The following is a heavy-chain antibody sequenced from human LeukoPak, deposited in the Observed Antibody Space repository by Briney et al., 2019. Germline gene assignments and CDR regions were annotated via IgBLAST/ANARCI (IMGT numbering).Heavy chain of an antibody. V-gene: IGHV4-59*02. CDR3: ARAHGSSSFDY. Sequence: SETLSLTCIVSGGSVSSYYWTWIRQPPGKGLEWIGYIYYSGSTNYNPSLKSRVTISVDTSKNQFSLKLSSVTAADTAVYYCARAHGSSSFDYWGQGTLVTVSS. CDR1: GGSVSSYY. CDR2: IYYSGST. J-gene: IGHJ4*02. D-gene: IGHD6-6*01.